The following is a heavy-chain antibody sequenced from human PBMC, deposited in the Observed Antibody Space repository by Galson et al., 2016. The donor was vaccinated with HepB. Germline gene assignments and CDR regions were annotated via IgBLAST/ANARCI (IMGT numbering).Heavy chain of an antibody. CDR2: ISYIGGST. J-gene: IGHJ4*02. CDR1: GGSIIRYY. V-gene: IGHV4-59*01. CDR3: ARVGVAAAYDY. Sequence: SETLSLTCTVSGGSIIRYYWSWIRQPPGKGLEWIGSISYIGGSTYYNPSLKSRLTISLHTSKNPFSLMLTSVSAADTAVYYCARVGVAAAYDYWGQGTLVTVSS. D-gene: IGHD6-13*01.